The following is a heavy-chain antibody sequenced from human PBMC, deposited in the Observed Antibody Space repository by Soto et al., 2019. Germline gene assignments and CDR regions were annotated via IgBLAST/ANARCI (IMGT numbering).Heavy chain of an antibody. V-gene: IGHV3-49*03. D-gene: IGHD3-3*01. CDR2: IRSKVYGGTT. J-gene: IGHJ6*02. CDR3: TSTIFGVVIPGGYYYGMDV. CDR1: GFTFGAYA. Sequence: RLSSIPSGFTFGAYAMCWFRQAPGKGLEWVGFIRSKVYGGTTEYAASVKGRFTISRDDSISIAYLQMNSLKTEDTAVYYCTSTIFGVVIPGGYYYGMDVWGQGTTVTVSS.